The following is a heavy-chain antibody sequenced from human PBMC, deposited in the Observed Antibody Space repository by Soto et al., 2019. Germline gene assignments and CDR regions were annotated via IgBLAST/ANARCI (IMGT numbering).Heavy chain of an antibody. CDR3: AKGGVVAVTPFDY. Sequence: PGGSLRLSCAASGFTFSSYAMSWVRQAPGNGLEWVSAISGSGGSTYYADSVKGRFTISRDNYKDTVYLQMNSLRAEDTAVYYGAKGGVVAVTPFDYWGQGPLVTVSS. J-gene: IGHJ4*02. D-gene: IGHD5-12*01. CDR1: GFTFSSYA. V-gene: IGHV3-23*01. CDR2: ISGSGGST.